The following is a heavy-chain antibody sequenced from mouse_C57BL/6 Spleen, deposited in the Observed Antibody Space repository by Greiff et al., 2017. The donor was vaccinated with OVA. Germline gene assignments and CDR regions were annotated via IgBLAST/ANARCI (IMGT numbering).Heavy chain of an antibody. CDR2: ISYDGSN. CDR3: ARRLGRGYLDV. V-gene: IGHV3-6*01. CDR1: GYSITSGYY. D-gene: IGHD4-1*01. J-gene: IGHJ1*03. Sequence: EVKLQESGPGLVKPSQSLSLTCSVTGYSITSGYYWNWIRQFPGNKLEWMGYISYDGSNNYNPSLKNRISITRDTSKNQFFLKLNSVTTEDTATYYCARRLGRGYLDVWGTGTTVTVSS.